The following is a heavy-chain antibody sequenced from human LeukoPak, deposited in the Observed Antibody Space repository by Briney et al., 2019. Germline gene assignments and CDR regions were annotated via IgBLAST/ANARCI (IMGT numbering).Heavy chain of an antibody. CDR3: VRDGYSGGAFDI. J-gene: IGHJ3*02. CDR2: IYPKSGGT. V-gene: IGHV1-2*02. D-gene: IGHD1-26*01. CDR1: GYTFTGHY. Sequence: ASVKVSCKASGYTFTGHYMHWVRQAPGQGLEWVGWIYPKSGGTNYAQKFQTRVTMTRDTSITTAFMELNILKSDDTAVYYCVRDGYSGGAFDIWGQGTMVTVSS.